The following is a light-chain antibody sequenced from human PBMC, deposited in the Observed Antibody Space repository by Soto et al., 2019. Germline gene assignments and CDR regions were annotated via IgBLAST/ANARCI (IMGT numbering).Light chain of an antibody. Sequence: QSVLTQPASVSGSPGQSVTISCTGTSSDVGGYIYVSWYQHHPGKAPKLMIYEVSNRPSGVSNRFSGSKSGNTASLTISGLQAEDEADYYSSSYSSSSTLYVFGTGTKVTVL. J-gene: IGLJ1*01. CDR2: EVS. CDR1: SSDVGGYIY. V-gene: IGLV2-14*01. CDR3: SSYSSSSTLYV.